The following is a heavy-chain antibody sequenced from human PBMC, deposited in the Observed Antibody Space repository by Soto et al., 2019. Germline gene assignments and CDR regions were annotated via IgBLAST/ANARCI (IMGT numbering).Heavy chain of an antibody. CDR1: GGTFRNYP. CDR2: IFPLTDIP. CDR3: ARGPLVVLNYFES. Sequence: QVQLVQSGTEVKKPGSSVKVSCKASGGTFRNYPINWVRQAPGQGLEWMGSIFPLTDIPDYAQNFQARLTISGDKSTSTAYMELSSLTSVDTAMYFCARGPLVVLNYFESWGQGTLVTVSS. J-gene: IGHJ4*02. V-gene: IGHV1-69*02.